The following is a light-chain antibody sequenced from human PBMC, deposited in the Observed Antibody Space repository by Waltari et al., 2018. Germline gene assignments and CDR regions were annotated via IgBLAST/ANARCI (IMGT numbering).Light chain of an antibody. V-gene: IGLV2-23*01. J-gene: IGLJ2*01. Sequence: QSALTQPASVSGSPGQSITISCTGTSSDVGSYNLVSWYQQHPGKAPKLMIYEGSKRPSGVSNRFSGSKSGNTASLTISGLQAEDEADYYCCSYAGSSTEVCGGGTKLTVL. CDR1: SSDVGSYNL. CDR2: EGS. CDR3: CSYAGSSTEV.